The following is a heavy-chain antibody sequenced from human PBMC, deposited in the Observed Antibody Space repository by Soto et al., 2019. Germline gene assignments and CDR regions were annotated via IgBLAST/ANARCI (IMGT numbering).Heavy chain of an antibody. CDR3: VARSNGADY. Sequence: EVQLVETGGGLIQPGGSLRLSCAASGFIVSSNYMSWVRQAPGKGLDWVSVIYSGGSTYHADSVKGRFTTFRDNSKKTLYLQMNNLRAEDTAVYYCVARSNGADYWGQGTLVTVSS. V-gene: IGHV3-53*02. CDR2: IYSGGST. CDR1: GFIVSSNY. D-gene: IGHD2-8*01. J-gene: IGHJ4*02.